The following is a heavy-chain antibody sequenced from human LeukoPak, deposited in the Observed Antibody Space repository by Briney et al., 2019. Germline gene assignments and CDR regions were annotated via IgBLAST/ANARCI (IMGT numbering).Heavy chain of an antibody. J-gene: IGHJ5*02. D-gene: IGHD6-19*01. CDR3: ARERIGMTGTTT. Sequence: GGSLRLSCAASGFTFSTYTMNWVRQAPGKGLEWVSYISGPGTTIFYADSVRGRFTISRDNAKNSLYLQMNNLRAEDTAVYYCARERIGMTGTTTWGQGTLVTVSS. CDR2: ISGPGTTI. CDR1: GFTFSTYT. V-gene: IGHV3-48*04.